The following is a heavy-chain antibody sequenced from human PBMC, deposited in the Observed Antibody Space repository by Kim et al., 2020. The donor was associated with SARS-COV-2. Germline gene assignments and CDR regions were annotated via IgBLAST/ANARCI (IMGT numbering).Heavy chain of an antibody. J-gene: IGHJ4*02. CDR3: ARDLRLTTTVVTPFDY. Sequence: GGSLRLSCAASGFTFSDYYMSWIRQAPGKGLEWVSYISSSGSTIYYADSVKGRFTISRDNAKNSLYLQMNSLRAEDTAVYYCARDLRLTTTVVTPFDYWGQGTLVTVSS. CDR2: ISSSGSTI. V-gene: IGHV3-11*01. D-gene: IGHD4-17*01. CDR1: GFTFSDYY.